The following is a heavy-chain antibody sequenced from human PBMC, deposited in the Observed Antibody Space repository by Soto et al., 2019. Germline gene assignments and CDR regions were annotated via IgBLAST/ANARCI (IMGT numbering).Heavy chain of an antibody. V-gene: IGHV1-69*01. J-gene: IGHJ3*02. CDR3: ARRRGIVAAELSRAFDI. CDR1: GGTFSSYA. Sequence: QVQLVQSGAEVKKPGSSVKVSCKASGGTFSSYAISWVRQAPGQGLEWMGGIIPIFGTANYAQKFQGRVTITADESTSTAYMELSSLRSEDTAVYYCARRRGIVAAELSRAFDIWGQGTMVTVSS. D-gene: IGHD6-13*01. CDR2: IIPIFGTA.